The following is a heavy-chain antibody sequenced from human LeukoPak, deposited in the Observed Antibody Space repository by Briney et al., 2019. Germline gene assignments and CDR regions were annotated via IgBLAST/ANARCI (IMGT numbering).Heavy chain of an antibody. CDR1: GYTFTGYY. J-gene: IGHJ4*02. V-gene: IGHV1-2*06. D-gene: IGHD2-21*02. CDR2: INPNSGGT. CDR3: AREPNRQRNCGGDCYSPPFDY. Sequence: GASVKVSCKASGYTFTGYYMHWVRQAPGQGLEWMGRINPNSGGTNYAQKFQGRVTMTRDTSISTAYMELSRLRSDDTAVYYCAREPNRQRNCGGDCYSPPFDYWGQGTLVTVSS.